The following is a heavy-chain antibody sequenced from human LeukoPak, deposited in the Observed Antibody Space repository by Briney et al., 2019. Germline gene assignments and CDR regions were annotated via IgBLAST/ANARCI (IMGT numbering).Heavy chain of an antibody. CDR2: MNPNSGNT. Sequence: ASVKVSCKASGYTFTSYDINWVRQATGQGLEWMGWMNPNSGNTGYAQKFQGRVTMTRNTSISTAYMELSSLRSEDTAVYYCARDSSSYGYVDYWGQGTLVTVSS. J-gene: IGHJ4*02. CDR3: ARDSSSYGYVDY. V-gene: IGHV1-8*01. CDR1: GYTFTSYD. D-gene: IGHD5-18*01.